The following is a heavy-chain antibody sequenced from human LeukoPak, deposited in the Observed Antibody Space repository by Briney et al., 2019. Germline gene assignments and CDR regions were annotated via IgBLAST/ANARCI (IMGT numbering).Heavy chain of an antibody. CDR1: GFTFSSCA. CDR2: ISGSGGST. Sequence: GGSLRLSCAASGFTFSSCAMSWVRQAPGKGPEWVSAISGSGGSTYYADSVKGRFTISRDNSKNTLYLQMNSLRAEDTAVYYCAKDPSIMVRGVPTYFDYWGQGTLVTVSS. D-gene: IGHD3-10*01. V-gene: IGHV3-23*01. CDR3: AKDPSIMVRGVPTYFDY. J-gene: IGHJ4*02.